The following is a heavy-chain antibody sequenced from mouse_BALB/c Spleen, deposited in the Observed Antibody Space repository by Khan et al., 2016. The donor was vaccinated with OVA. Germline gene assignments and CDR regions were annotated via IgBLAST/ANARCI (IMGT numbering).Heavy chain of an antibody. V-gene: IGHV9-3-1*01. CDR2: INTYTGEP. J-gene: IGHJ4*01. CDR1: GHTFTKYG. CDR3: ARPPYLSYVRDN. D-gene: IGHD2-10*01. Sequence: QIQLVQSGPELKKPGETVKISCKASGHTFTKYGMNWVKQAPGKGLKWMGWINTYTGEPTYADDFNGRFAFSLETSASTAYLQINNLKNEDTATYFCARPPYLSYVRDNWGQGTSVTVSS.